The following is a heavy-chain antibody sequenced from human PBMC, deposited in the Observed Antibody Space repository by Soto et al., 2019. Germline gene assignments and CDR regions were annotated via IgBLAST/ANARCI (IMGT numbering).Heavy chain of an antibody. CDR3: ARLNGYCISTNCHGYYGMDV. Sequence: SETLSLTCTVSGDSVSTNSYSLGWIRPSPGKGLEWIGTIYSSENTYYNPSLLSRVTISVDTSKNEFSLRLSSVTAADTAVYYCARLNGYCISTNCHGYYGMDVWGQGTTVTVSS. CDR1: GDSVSTNSYS. V-gene: IGHV4-39*01. J-gene: IGHJ6*02. CDR2: IYSSENT. D-gene: IGHD2-2*03.